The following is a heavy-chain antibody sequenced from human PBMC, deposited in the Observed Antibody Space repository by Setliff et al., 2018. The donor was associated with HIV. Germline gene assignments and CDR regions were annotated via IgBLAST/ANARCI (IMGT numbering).Heavy chain of an antibody. CDR1: GGSTNSGGYY. V-gene: IGHV4-31*03. D-gene: IGHD5-18*01. J-gene: IGHJ4*02. CDR3: ASALKEGYGYGYPFDF. Sequence: ASETLSLTCTVSGGSTNSGGYYWSWIRQHPGKGLEWIGYMPYNGSTYYNPSLKSRITISVDTSKHQFSLKLSSVTAADTAVYYCASALKEGYGYGYPFDFWGQGTLVTVSS. CDR2: MPYNGST.